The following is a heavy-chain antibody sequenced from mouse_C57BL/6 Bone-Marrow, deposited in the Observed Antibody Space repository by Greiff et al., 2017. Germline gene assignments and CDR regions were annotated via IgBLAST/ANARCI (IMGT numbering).Heavy chain of an antibody. CDR3: ARSRWLPLYYYAMDY. V-gene: IGHV1-39*01. CDR2: INPNYGTT. J-gene: IGHJ4*01. CDR1: GYSFTDYN. Sequence: VQLQQSGPELVKPGASVKISCKASGYSFTDYNMNWVKQRNGKSLEWIGVINPNYGTTSYNQKFKGKATLTVDQSSSTAYMQLNSLTSEDSAVYYCARSRWLPLYYYAMDYWGQGTSVTVSS. D-gene: IGHD2-3*01.